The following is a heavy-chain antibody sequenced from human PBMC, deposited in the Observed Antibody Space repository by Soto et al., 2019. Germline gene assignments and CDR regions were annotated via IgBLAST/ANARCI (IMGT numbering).Heavy chain of an antibody. CDR1: GGTFSSYA. J-gene: IGHJ5*02. Sequence: SVKVSCKASGGTFSSYAISWVRQAPGQGLEWMGGIIPIFGTANYAQKFQGRVTITADESTSTAYMELSSLRSEDTAVYYCARGRLYCSGGSCYWFDPWGQGTQVTVSS. CDR3: ARGRLYCSGGSCYWFDP. CDR2: IIPIFGTA. D-gene: IGHD2-15*01. V-gene: IGHV1-69*13.